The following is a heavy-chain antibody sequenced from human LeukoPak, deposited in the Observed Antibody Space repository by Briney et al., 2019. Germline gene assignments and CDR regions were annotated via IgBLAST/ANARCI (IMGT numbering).Heavy chain of an antibody. V-gene: IGHV3-73*01. CDR3: THYYDGSGYYGAFDS. CDR2: IRSKAKSYAT. D-gene: IGHD3-22*01. CDR1: GSTFSDSA. J-gene: IGHJ3*02. Sequence: PGGSLRLSCAASGSTFSDSAVHWVRQASGKGLEWVGRIRSKAKSYATAYAASVKGRFTISRDDSETTAYLQMNSLETEDTAVYYCTHYYDGSGYYGAFDSWGQGTMVTVSS.